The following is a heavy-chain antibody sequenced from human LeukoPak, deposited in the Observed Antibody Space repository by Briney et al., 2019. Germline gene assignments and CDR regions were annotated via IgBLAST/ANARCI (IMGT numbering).Heavy chain of an antibody. D-gene: IGHD3-22*01. CDR1: GFTFSSYA. CDR3: AKDRTLTRKLVVTPHFDY. Sequence: GGSLRLSCAASGFTFSSYAMSWVRQAPGKGLEWVSAISGSGGSTYYADSVKGRFTISRDNSKNTLYLQMNSLRAEDTAVYYCAKDRTLTRKLVVTPHFDYWGQGTLVTVSS. V-gene: IGHV3-23*01. J-gene: IGHJ4*02. CDR2: ISGSGGST.